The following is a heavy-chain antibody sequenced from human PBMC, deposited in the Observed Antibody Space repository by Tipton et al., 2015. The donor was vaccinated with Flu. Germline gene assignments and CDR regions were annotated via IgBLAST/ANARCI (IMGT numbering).Heavy chain of an antibody. CDR1: GGFISSDSYY. CDR3: ARYTSSWDPPRD. Sequence: LRLSCTVSGGFISSDSYYWSWIRQPAGKGLEWIGRIYTSGSTNYNPSLKSRVTISLDTSKNQFSLKLSSVTAADTAVYYCARYTSSWDPPRDWGQGTLVTVSS. V-gene: IGHV4-61*02. J-gene: IGHJ1*01. CDR2: IYTSGST. D-gene: IGHD6-13*01.